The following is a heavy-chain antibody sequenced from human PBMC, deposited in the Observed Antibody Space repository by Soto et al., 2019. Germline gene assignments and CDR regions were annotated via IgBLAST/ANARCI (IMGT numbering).Heavy chain of an antibody. CDR2: VSKSDYT. CDR1: GITFTNYG. Sequence: GGSLRLSCEVSGITFTNYGINWVRQAPGKGLEWVSSVSKSDYTYFSDSVKGRFTISRDNAKKSVSLQMNNLRAEDTAVYYCAREDSIIIPAVADFWGQGTLVTVSS. CDR3: AREDSIIIPAVADF. D-gene: IGHD1-20*01. V-gene: IGHV3-21*04. J-gene: IGHJ4*02.